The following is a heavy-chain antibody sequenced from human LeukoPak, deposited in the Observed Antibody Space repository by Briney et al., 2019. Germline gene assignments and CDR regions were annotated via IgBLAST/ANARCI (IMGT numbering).Heavy chain of an antibody. J-gene: IGHJ4*02. CDR3: AGAGFDY. CDR2: ISSSSSIK. V-gene: IGHV3-48*02. Sequence: GGSLRLSCAASGFILSSNSMNWVRQAPGKGLEWVSNISSSSSIKYYADSVKGRFTISRDNAKNSLYLQMNSLRDEDTAVYYCAGAGFDYWGQGTLVTVSS. CDR1: GFILSSNS.